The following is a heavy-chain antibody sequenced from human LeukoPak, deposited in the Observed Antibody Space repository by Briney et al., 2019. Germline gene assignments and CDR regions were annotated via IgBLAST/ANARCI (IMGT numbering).Heavy chain of an antibody. Sequence: GRSLRLSCAASGFTFDDYAMHWVRQAPGKGLEWVSGISWNSGSIGYADSVKGRFTISRDNAKNSLYLQMNSLRAEDMALYYCAKDSGSFPSHFDYWGQGTLVTVSS. V-gene: IGHV3-9*03. J-gene: IGHJ4*02. CDR3: AKDSGSFPSHFDY. CDR2: ISWNSGSI. D-gene: IGHD1-26*01. CDR1: GFTFDDYA.